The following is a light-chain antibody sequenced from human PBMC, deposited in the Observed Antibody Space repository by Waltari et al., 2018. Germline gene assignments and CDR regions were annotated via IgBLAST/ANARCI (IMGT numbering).Light chain of an antibody. J-gene: IGKJ2*01. Sequence: VMTQSPATLSVSPGARATLSCRAGQGVSSNLALYQQKPGQAPRLHSYGASTRATGIPARFSGSGSGTEFTLTISSLQSEDFAVYYCQQYDNWPPYTFGQGTKLEIK. CDR3: QQYDNWPPYT. V-gene: IGKV3-15*01. CDR2: GAS. CDR1: QGVSSN.